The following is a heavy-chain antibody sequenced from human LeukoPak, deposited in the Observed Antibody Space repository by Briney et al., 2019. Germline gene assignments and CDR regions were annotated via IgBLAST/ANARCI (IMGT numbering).Heavy chain of an antibody. V-gene: IGHV3-30*18. Sequence: GGSLRLSCVASGFTFSNYGMHWVRQAPGKGLEWVATITYDGSSEYYADSVKDRFTVSRDNSKNTLYLQMSSLKTEDTAVYYCAKRGDGGHKSLEYWGQGTLVTVSS. CDR2: ITYDGSSE. CDR1: GFTFSNYG. J-gene: IGHJ4*02. D-gene: IGHD3-16*01. CDR3: AKRGDGGHKSLEY.